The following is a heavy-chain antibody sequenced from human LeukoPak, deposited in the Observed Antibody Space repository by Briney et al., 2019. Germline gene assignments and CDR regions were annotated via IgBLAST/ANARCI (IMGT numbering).Heavy chain of an antibody. J-gene: IGHJ4*02. CDR1: GDSFSNYW. Sequence: GESLKITCKGSGDSFSNYWIGWVRQMPGKGLEWKGIIYPGDSDTRYSPSFEGQVTISADKSISTAYLQWSSLKASDTAMYYCARRAYCGGDCYVDYWGQGTLVTVSS. D-gene: IGHD2-21*02. V-gene: IGHV5-51*01. CDR2: IYPGDSDT. CDR3: ARRAYCGGDCYVDY.